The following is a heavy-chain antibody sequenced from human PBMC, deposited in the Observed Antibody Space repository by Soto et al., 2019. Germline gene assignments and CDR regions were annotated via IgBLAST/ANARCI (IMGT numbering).Heavy chain of an antibody. V-gene: IGHV3-33*06. D-gene: IGHD1-26*01. CDR3: TEPAIRGDLLEY. CDR2: IWHDGSNK. CDR1: GFTFNNYG. J-gene: IGHJ4*02. Sequence: QVQLVESGGGVVQPGRSLRLSCAASGFTFNNYGMHWVRQAPGKGLEWVAFIWHDGSNKGYADSVKGRFTISRDNSKNTVNLQITSLRAEDRAAYYGTEPAIRGDLLEYGGQGPQVTVSS.